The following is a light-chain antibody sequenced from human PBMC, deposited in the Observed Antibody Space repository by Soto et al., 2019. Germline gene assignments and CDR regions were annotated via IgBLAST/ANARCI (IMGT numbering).Light chain of an antibody. Sequence: DIVITQTPATPSASPGKRVTPSYRAIQSVSSNLAWYQQKPGQAPRLLIYGASTRATGIPARFSGSGSGTEFTLTISSLQSEDFAVYYCQQYNNWPPITFGQGPRLEIK. V-gene: IGKV3-15*01. CDR2: GAS. CDR1: QSVSSN. J-gene: IGKJ5*01. CDR3: QQYNNWPPIT.